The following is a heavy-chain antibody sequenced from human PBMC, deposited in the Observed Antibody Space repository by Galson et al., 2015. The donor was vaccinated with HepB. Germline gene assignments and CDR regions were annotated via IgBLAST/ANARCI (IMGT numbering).Heavy chain of an antibody. V-gene: IGHV3-15*01. D-gene: IGHD3-9*01. CDR2: IKSKTDGGTT. CDR1: GFTFSNAW. CDR3: TTDPNDIVLRRFLSYFDY. Sequence: SLRLSCAASGFTFSNAWMSWVRQAPGKGLEWVGRIKSKTDGGTTDYAAPVKGRFTISRDDSKNTLYLQMNSLKTEDTAVYYCTTDPNDIVLRRFLSYFDYWGQGTLVTVSS. J-gene: IGHJ4*02.